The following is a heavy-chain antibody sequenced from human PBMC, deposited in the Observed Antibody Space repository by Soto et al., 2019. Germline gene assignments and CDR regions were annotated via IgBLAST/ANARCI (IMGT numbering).Heavy chain of an antibody. Sequence: GVSLRLSCAASGFTLSNYGMHWVRQAPGKGLDWVAVMWSDGTTKFYADSVKGRFTLSRDNSKNTLYLQTDSLRAEDTAVYYCARDPYDNSGSYFNAPLDYWGQGTLVTVSS. J-gene: IGHJ4*02. D-gene: IGHD3-22*01. CDR2: MWSDGTTK. CDR3: ARDPYDNSGSYFNAPLDY. CDR1: GFTLSNYG. V-gene: IGHV3-33*01.